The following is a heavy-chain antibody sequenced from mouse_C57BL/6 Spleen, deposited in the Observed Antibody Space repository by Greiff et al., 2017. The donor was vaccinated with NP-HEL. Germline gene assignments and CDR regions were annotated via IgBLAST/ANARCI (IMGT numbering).Heavy chain of an antibody. Sequence: EVQLVESGGGLVKPGGSLKLSCAASGFTFSDYGMHWVRQAPEKGLEWVAYISSGSSTIYYADTVKGRFTISRDNAKNTVFLQMTSLRSEDTAMYYCARPDYGSSWYFDVWGTGTTVTVSS. V-gene: IGHV5-17*01. J-gene: IGHJ1*03. CDR3: ARPDYGSSWYFDV. CDR2: ISSGSSTI. D-gene: IGHD1-1*01. CDR1: GFTFSDYG.